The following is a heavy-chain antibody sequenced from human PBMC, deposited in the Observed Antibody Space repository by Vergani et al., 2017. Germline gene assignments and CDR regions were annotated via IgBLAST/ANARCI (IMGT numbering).Heavy chain of an antibody. Sequence: QVQLQESGPGLVKPSETLSLTCTVSGGSISSYYWSWTRQPPGKGLEWIGYIYYSGSTNYNPSLKSRVTISVDTSKNQFSLKLSSVTAADTAVYYCARHGAGNDAFDIWGQGTMVTVSS. CDR2: IYYSGST. V-gene: IGHV4-59*08. CDR1: GGSISSYY. D-gene: IGHD1-1*01. J-gene: IGHJ3*02. CDR3: ARHGAGNDAFDI.